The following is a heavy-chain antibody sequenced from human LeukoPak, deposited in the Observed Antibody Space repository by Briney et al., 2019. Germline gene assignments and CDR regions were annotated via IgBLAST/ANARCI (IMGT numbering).Heavy chain of an antibody. Sequence: GGSLRLSCLASKFTFNNYAMTWVRQAPGKGLEWVSSISGCGDNMDYADSVKGRFTISRDNAKNSLYLQMNSLRAEDTAVYYCARDRASHDSSGSNFDYWGQGTLVTVSS. J-gene: IGHJ4*02. D-gene: IGHD3-22*01. V-gene: IGHV3-21*01. CDR1: KFTFNNYA. CDR2: ISGCGDNM. CDR3: ARDRASHDSSGSNFDY.